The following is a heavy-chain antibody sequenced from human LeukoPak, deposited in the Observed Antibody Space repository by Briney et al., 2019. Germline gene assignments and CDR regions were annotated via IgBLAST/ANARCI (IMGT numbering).Heavy chain of an antibody. V-gene: IGHV4-4*02. Sequence: PSETLSLTCAVSGGSISSSNWWSWVRQPPGKGLEWIGEIYHSGSTNYNPSLKSRVTISVDKSKNQFSLKLSSVTAADTAVYYCARDGGRHTSPTSLDYWGQGTLLTVSS. J-gene: IGHJ4*02. CDR1: GGSISSSNW. CDR2: IYHSGST. D-gene: IGHD4-23*01. CDR3: ARDGGRHTSPTSLDY.